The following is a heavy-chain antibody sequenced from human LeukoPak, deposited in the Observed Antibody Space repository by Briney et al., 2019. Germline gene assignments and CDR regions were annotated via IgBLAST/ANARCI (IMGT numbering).Heavy chain of an antibody. CDR1: GFTFSSYA. J-gene: IGHJ6*03. D-gene: IGHD2-15*01. CDR3: AKSPGAAYYYYMDV. CDR2: ISGSGGST. Sequence: GGSLRLSCAVSGFTFSSYAMSWVRQAPGKGLEWVSAISGSGGSTYYADSVKGRFTISRDNSKNTLYLQMNSLRAEDTAVYYCAKSPGAAYYYYMDVWGKGTTVTVSS. V-gene: IGHV3-23*01.